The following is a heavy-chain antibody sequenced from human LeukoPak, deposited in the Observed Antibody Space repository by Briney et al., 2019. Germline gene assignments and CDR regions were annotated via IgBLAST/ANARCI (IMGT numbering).Heavy chain of an antibody. CDR1: GFTFSTYW. CDR3: ARGGTGATSY. J-gene: IGHJ4*02. D-gene: IGHD1-26*01. Sequence: PGRSLRLSCAASGFTFSTYWMSWVRQAPGKGLEWVSVIYSGGSTYYADSVKGRFTISRDNSKNTLYLQMNSLRAEDTAVYYCARGGTGATSYWGQGTLVTVSS. V-gene: IGHV3-66*01. CDR2: IYSGGST.